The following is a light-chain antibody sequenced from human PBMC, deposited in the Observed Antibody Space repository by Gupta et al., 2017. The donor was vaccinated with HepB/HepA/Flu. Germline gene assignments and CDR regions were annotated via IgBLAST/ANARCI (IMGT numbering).Light chain of an antibody. CDR2: GAS. Sequence: EIVMTQSPATLSVSPGERASLSCRASQNIARNLAWYQKKPGQAPRLLIFGASTRATGVKARFSGSGDGTEFILTIGSRQSEDFAVYFCQQENNGPSAWTFDQGTKVEIK. J-gene: IGKJ1*01. CDR3: QQENNGPSAWT. V-gene: IGKV3-15*01. CDR1: QNIARN.